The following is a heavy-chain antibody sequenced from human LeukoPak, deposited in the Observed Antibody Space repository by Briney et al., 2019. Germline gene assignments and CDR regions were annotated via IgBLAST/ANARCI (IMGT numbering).Heavy chain of an antibody. Sequence: GGSLRLSCAASGFTFSSYAMSWVRQAPGKGLEWVSAISGSGGSTYYADSVKGRFTISGDNSKNTLYLQMNSLRAEDTAVYYCARERKWIQLWLGYYYYGMDVWGQGTTVTVSS. CDR3: ARERKWIQLWLGYYYYGMDV. D-gene: IGHD5-18*01. V-gene: IGHV3-23*01. CDR1: GFTFSSYA. CDR2: ISGSGGST. J-gene: IGHJ6*02.